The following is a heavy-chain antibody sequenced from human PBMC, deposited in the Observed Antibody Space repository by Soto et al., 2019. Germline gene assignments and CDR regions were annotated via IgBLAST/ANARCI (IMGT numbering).Heavy chain of an antibody. Sequence: GGSLRLSCAASGFTFRSYGMHWVRQAPGKGLEWVAVISYDGSNKYYADSVKGRFTISRDNSKNTLYLQMNSLRAEDTAVYYCAKDRLNYYDSSGYLASYYYYGMDVWGQGTTVTVSS. CDR2: ISYDGSNK. CDR1: GFTFRSYG. D-gene: IGHD3-22*01. V-gene: IGHV3-30*18. J-gene: IGHJ6*02. CDR3: AKDRLNYYDSSGYLASYYYYGMDV.